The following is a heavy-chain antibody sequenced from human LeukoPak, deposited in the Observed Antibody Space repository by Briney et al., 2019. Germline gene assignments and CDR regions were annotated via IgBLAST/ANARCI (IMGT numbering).Heavy chain of an antibody. Sequence: GGSLRLSCTAPGFTFGDYAMSWVRQAPGKGLEWVGFIRSKAYGGTTEYAASVKGRFTISRDDSKSIAYLQMNSLETEDTAVYYCTLTPRYCSSTSCSHFDYWGQGTLVTVSS. D-gene: IGHD2-2*01. CDR3: TLTPRYCSSTSCSHFDY. CDR2: IRSKAYGGTT. CDR1: GFTFGDYA. J-gene: IGHJ4*02. V-gene: IGHV3-49*04.